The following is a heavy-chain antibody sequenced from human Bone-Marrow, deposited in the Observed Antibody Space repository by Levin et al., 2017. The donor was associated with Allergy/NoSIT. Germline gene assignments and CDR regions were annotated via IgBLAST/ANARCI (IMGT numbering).Heavy chain of an antibody. CDR3: ARYYNSYDY. CDR1: GYTFTGSY. D-gene: IGHD3-10*01. J-gene: IGHJ4*02. Sequence: ASVKVSCETSGYTFTGSYVHWVRQVPGHGLEWMGRINPKTGGTNYAESFQGRVAMTRDTSISTAYMELSWLRSDDTAVYYCARYYNSYDYWGQGTLVTVST. V-gene: IGHV1-2*06. CDR2: INPKTGGT.